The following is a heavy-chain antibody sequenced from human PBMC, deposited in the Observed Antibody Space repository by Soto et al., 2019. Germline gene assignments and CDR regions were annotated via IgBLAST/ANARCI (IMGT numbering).Heavy chain of an antibody. CDR3: ARDWVIAVAVPGAFDI. J-gene: IGHJ3*02. Sequence: ASVKVSCKASGYTFTSYGIRWVRQAPGQGLEWMGWISAYNGNTNYAQKLQGRVTMTTDTSTSTAYMELRSLRSDDTAVYYCARDWVIAVAVPGAFDIWGQGTMVTVSS. CDR1: GYTFTSYG. D-gene: IGHD6-19*01. CDR2: ISAYNGNT. V-gene: IGHV1-18*01.